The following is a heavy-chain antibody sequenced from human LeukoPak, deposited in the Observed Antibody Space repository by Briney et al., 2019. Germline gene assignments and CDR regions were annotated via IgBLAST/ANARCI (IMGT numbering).Heavy chain of an antibody. CDR3: ARVPKKLWSGYYYWFDP. Sequence: GASVKVSCKASGYTFTGYYMHWVRQAPGQGLEWMGWINPNSGGTNYAQKFQGRVTMTRDTSISTAYMELSRLRSDDTAVYYCARVPKKLWSGYYYWFDPWGQGTLVTVSS. CDR1: GYTFTGYY. V-gene: IGHV1-2*02. CDR2: INPNSGGT. J-gene: IGHJ5*02. D-gene: IGHD3-3*01.